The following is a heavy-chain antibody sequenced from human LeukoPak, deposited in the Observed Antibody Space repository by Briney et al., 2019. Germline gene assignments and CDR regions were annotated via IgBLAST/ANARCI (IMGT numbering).Heavy chain of an antibody. CDR1: GFTVSTNY. J-gene: IGHJ4*02. CDR3: ARDRPGGGKLDFDY. D-gene: IGHD2-15*01. V-gene: IGHV3-53*04. Sequence: GGSLRLSCAASGFTVSTNYMNWVRQAPGKGLEWVAVIYTGGNTYYAESAEGRFTISRHNSKNTLYLQMSSLRTDDTAVYYCARDRPGGGKLDFDYWGQGTLVTVSS. CDR2: IYTGGNT.